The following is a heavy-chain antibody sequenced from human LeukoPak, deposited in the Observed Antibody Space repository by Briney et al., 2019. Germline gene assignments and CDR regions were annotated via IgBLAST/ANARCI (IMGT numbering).Heavy chain of an antibody. CDR1: GFTFSSDW. J-gene: IGHJ4*02. CDR3: FSFTMVRGVTREGFDY. V-gene: IGHV3-74*01. CDR2: INSDGSST. D-gene: IGHD3-10*01. Sequence: PGGSLRLSCAASGFTFSSDWMHWVRQAPGKGLVWVSRINSDGSSTRYADSVKGRFTVATHNAKNTLYLHSNSLRAEATAVCYCFSFTMVRGVTREGFDYWGQGTLVTVSS.